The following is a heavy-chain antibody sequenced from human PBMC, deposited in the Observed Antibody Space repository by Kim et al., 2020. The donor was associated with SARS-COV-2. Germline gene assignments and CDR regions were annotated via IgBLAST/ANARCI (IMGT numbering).Heavy chain of an antibody. Sequence: SETLSLTCTVSGGSISSGGYYWSWIRQHPGKGLEWIGYNYYSGSTYYNPYLKSRVTIPVDTYKNSFYLKLSSVTAADTAVYYCARASSSLYRYFELWGRG. CDR2: NYYSGST. J-gene: IGHJ2*01. D-gene: IGHD6-6*01. CDR1: GGSISSGGYY. CDR3: ARASSSLYRYFEL. V-gene: IGHV4-31*03.